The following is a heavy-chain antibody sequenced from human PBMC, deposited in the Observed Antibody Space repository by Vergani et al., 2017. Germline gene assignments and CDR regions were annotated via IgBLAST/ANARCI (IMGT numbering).Heavy chain of an antibody. J-gene: IGHJ4*02. CDR3: ASELSLYRGDY. V-gene: IGHV3-15*01. Sequence: EVQLVESGGGLVKPGGSLRLSCAASGFTFSNAWMSWVRQAPGKGLEWVGRIKSKTDGGTTDYAAPVKGRFTISRDDSKNTLYLQMNSLKTEDTAVYYCASELSLYRGDYWGQGTLVTVSS. D-gene: IGHD3-16*02. CDR2: IKSKTDGGTT. CDR1: GFTFSNAW.